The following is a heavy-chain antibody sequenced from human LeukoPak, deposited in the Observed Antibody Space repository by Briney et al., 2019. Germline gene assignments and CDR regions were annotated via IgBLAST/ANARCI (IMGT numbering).Heavy chain of an antibody. CDR1: GLTLSGYA. D-gene: IGHD5-12*01. Sequence: HPGGSLRLSCTASGLTLSGYAMSCVRQAPGKGLEWVSTISASGGSTSYADSVKGRFTISRDNSNNMVYLQMNTLRADNTAVYYCAKEGYDSAFDYWGQGTLVTVSS. V-gene: IGHV3-23*01. CDR2: ISASGGST. J-gene: IGHJ4*02. CDR3: AKEGYDSAFDY.